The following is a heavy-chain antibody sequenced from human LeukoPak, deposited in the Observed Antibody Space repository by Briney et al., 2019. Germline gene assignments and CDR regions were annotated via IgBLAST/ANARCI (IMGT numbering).Heavy chain of an antibody. J-gene: IGHJ5*02. CDR3: ARHIRSSNMVRGVIITGNWFDP. CDR2: IYYSGST. CDR1: GGSISSSSYY. Sequence: SETLSLTCTVSGGSISSSSYYWGWIRQPPGKGLEWIGSIYYSGSTYYNPSLKSRVTISVDTSKNQFSLKLSSVTAADTAVYYCARHIRSSNMVRGVIITGNWFDPWGQGTLVTVSS. V-gene: IGHV4-39*01. D-gene: IGHD3-10*01.